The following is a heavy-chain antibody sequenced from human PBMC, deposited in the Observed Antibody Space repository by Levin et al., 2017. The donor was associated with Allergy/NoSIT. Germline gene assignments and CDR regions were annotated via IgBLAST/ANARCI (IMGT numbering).Heavy chain of an antibody. D-gene: IGHD5-12*01. V-gene: IGHV3-21*01. J-gene: IGHJ5*02. CDR2: ISGSTSYI. CDR3: ARTRLRPYNWFDP. CDR1: GFTFSSYS. Sequence: EASVKVSCAASGFTFSSYSMNWVRQAPGKGLEWVSSISGSTSYIYYADSVKGRFTISRDNAKNSLYLQMNSLRAEDTAVYYCARTRLRPYNWFDPWGQGTLVTVSS.